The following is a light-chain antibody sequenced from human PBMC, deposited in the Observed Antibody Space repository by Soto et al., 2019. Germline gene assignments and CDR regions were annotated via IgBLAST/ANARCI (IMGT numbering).Light chain of an antibody. CDR2: AAS. Sequence: EIVLTQSPGTLSLSPGERSTLSCRASRSISSSYLAWYQHKRGQAPRLLIYAASSRATGIPDRFSGSGSGTDFTLTISRLEPEDFAVYYCQQFESSPLLTFGRGSKGDIK. J-gene: IGKJ3*01. V-gene: IGKV3-20*01. CDR1: RSISSSY. CDR3: QQFESSPLLT.